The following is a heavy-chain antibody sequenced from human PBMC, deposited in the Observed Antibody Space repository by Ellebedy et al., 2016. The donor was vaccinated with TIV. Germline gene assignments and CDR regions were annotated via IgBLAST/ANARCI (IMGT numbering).Heavy chain of an antibody. Sequence: GESLKISCVASGFSFRTYAMHWVRQAPGKGLEWVALTSIDGTNNYYAGSVRGRFTVSRDNAKDSLFLQMNSLRAEDTAVYYCARDSASLLRRSYNDYWGRGTLITVSA. D-gene: IGHD1-1*01. J-gene: IGHJ4*02. V-gene: IGHV3-30*04. CDR1: GFSFRTYA. CDR3: ARDSASLLRRSYNDY. CDR2: TSIDGTNN.